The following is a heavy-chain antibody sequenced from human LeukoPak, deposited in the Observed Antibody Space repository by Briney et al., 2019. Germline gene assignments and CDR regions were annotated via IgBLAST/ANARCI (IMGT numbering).Heavy chain of an antibody. V-gene: IGHV3-23*01. CDR1: GFTFSRLD. CDR2: ISASTGTT. Sequence: GGSLRLSCAASGFTFSRLDMTWVRRAPGKGLEWVSGISASTGTTYYADSVKGRFIISRDNSKDTLYLQMNSLRAEDTAVYYCAKGSWCDYWGQGSLVTVSS. D-gene: IGHD6-13*01. J-gene: IGHJ4*02. CDR3: AKGSWCDY.